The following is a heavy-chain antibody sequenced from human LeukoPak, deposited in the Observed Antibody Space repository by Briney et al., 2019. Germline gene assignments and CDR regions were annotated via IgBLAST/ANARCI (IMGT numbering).Heavy chain of an antibody. CDR2: SRNKPNSYTT. Sequence: GGSLRLSCSAAGFTFSDHHMVFTRHAPGHGLEWLALSRNKPNSYTTEYAASVKGRFTISRDDSKTSLYLQLNRLKTEDTAVYFCARASAAAGFRAIDYWGQGTLVTVSP. CDR3: ARASAAAGFRAIDY. V-gene: IGHV3-72*01. CDR1: GFTFSDHH. D-gene: IGHD6-13*01. J-gene: IGHJ4*02.